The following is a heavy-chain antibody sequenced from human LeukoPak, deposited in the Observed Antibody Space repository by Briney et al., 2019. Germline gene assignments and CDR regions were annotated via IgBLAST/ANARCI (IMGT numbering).Heavy chain of an antibody. CDR3: ARVPIFGVVIPYYFDY. Sequence: ASVKVSCKASGYTFTSYGISWVRQAPGQGLEWMGWISAYNGNTNYAQKLQGRVTMTTDTSTSTAYMELRSLRSDDTAVYYCARVPIFGVVIPYYFDYWGQGTLVTVSS. D-gene: IGHD3-3*01. CDR1: GYTFTSYG. J-gene: IGHJ4*02. V-gene: IGHV1-18*01. CDR2: ISAYNGNT.